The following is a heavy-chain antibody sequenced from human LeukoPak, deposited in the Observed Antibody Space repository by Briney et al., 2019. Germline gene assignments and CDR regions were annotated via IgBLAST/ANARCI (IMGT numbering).Heavy chain of an antibody. J-gene: IGHJ4*02. CDR3: VRTPPNWGADF. Sequence: ASVKVPCKASGYTFTSYDINWMRQATGQGLGWMGWMSPNSGNTGYAQKFQGRVTMTRDTSTGTAYLELSSLRSEDSAVYYCVRTPPNWGADFWGQGTLVTVSS. D-gene: IGHD7-27*01. CDR1: GYTFTSYD. V-gene: IGHV1-8*01. CDR2: MSPNSGNT.